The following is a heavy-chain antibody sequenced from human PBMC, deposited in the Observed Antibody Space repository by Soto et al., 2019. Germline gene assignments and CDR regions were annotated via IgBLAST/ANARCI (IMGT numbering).Heavy chain of an antibody. CDR2: INHSGST. CDR3: ARGPYFYYYDSSVYGMDV. CDR1: GGSFSGYY. D-gene: IGHD3-22*01. Sequence: SETLSLTCAVYGGSFSGYYWSWIRQPPGNGLEWIGEINHSGSTNYNPSLKSRVTTSVDTSKNQFSLKLSSVTAADTAVYYCARGPYFYYYDSSVYGMDVWGQGTTVTVSS. J-gene: IGHJ6*02. V-gene: IGHV4-34*01.